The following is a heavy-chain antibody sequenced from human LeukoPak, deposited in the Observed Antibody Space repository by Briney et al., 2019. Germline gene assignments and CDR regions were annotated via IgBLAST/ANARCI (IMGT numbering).Heavy chain of an antibody. CDR3: TTQNCSSTSCYSWFDP. CDR2: IKSKTDGGTT. CDR1: GFTFSNAW. V-gene: IGHV3-15*01. Sequence: KPGGSLRLSCAASGFTFSNAWMSWVRQAPGKGLEWFGRIKSKTDGGTTDYAAPVKGGFTISRDDSKNTLYLQMNSLKTEDTAVYYCTTQNCSSTSCYSWFDPWGQGTLVTVSS. D-gene: IGHD2-2*02. J-gene: IGHJ5*02.